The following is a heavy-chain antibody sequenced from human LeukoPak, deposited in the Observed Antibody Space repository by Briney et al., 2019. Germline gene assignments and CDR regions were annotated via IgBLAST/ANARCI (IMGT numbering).Heavy chain of an antibody. V-gene: IGHV3-7*01. Sequence: GGSLRLSCAASGFTFSRYWMSWVRQAPGKGLEWVADIKEDGSEKYYVDSVKGRFTISRDNAKNSLFLQMISLRAEDTAVYYCARDGPTVTTPNWFDPWGQGTLVTVSS. J-gene: IGHJ5*02. CDR3: ARDGPTVTTPNWFDP. CDR1: GFTFSRYW. D-gene: IGHD4-17*01. CDR2: IKEDGSEK.